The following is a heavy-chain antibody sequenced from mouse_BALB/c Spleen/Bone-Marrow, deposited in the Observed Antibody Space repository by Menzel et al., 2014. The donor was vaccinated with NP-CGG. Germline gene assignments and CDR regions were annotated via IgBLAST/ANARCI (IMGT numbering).Heavy chain of an antibody. D-gene: IGHD4-1*01. CDR3: ASRVGRDYAMDY. Sequence: VQLQQSGAELMKPGASVKISCKATGYTFSSSWIDWVKQRPGHGLEWIGEILPGSGSTNYNEKFKGKATFTADTSSNTSLMQRSSLTAEDAVDYYGASRVGRDYAMDYWGQGTSVTVSS. J-gene: IGHJ4*01. V-gene: IGHV1-9*01. CDR1: GYTFSSSW. CDR2: ILPGSGST.